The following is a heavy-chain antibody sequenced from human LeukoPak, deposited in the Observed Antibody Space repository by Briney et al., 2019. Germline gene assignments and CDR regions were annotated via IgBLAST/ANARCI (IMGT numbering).Heavy chain of an antibody. CDR2: ISGCNGNT. V-gene: IGHV1-18*01. J-gene: IGHJ4*02. CDR1: GYTFTSYG. D-gene: IGHD1-20*01. CDR3: ARRSITGIDGY. Sequence: ASVKVSCKASGYTFTSYGISWVRQAPGQGLEWMGRISGCNGNTNYAQKLQGRITMTTDTSTSTAYMELRSLRSDDTAVYYCARRSITGIDGYWGQGTLVTVSS.